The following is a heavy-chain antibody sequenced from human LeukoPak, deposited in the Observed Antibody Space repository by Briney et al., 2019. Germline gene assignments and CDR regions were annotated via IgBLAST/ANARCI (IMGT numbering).Heavy chain of an antibody. D-gene: IGHD5-18*01. Sequence: SETLSLTCTVSGDSMRKYYWSWIRQPPGKGLEWIGNIYYSGTTNYNPSLKSRLTISVDTSKNQFSLKLTAVTAADTAVYYCARVGAAMDNFDYWGQGTLVTVS. J-gene: IGHJ4*02. V-gene: IGHV4-59*01. CDR3: ARVGAAMDNFDY. CDR2: IYYSGTT. CDR1: GDSMRKYY.